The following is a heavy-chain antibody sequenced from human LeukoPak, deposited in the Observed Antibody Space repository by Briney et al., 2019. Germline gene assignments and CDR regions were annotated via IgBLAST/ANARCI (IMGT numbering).Heavy chain of an antibody. CDR1: GFTFSSYW. CDR2: INSDGSST. J-gene: IGHJ4*02. D-gene: IGHD3-10*01. Sequence: GGSLRLSCAASGFTFSSYWVHWVRQAPGKGLVWVSRINSDGSSTNYADSVKGRFTISRDNAKNSLYLQMNSLRAEDTAVYYCARGSGSEGTDYWGQGTLVTVSS. CDR3: ARGSGSEGTDY. V-gene: IGHV3-74*01.